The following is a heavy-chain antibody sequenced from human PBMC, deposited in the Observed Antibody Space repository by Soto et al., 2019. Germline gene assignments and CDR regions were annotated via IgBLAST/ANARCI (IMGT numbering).Heavy chain of an antibody. Sequence: SETLSLTCTVSGGSISSGGYYWSWIRQHPGKGLEWIGYIYYSGSTYYNPSLKSRVTISVDTSKNQFPLKLSSVTAADTAVYYCARIRRDGYNFPRWVNYYYYGMDVWGQGTTVTVS. J-gene: IGHJ6*02. CDR2: IYYSGST. D-gene: IGHD5-12*01. CDR3: ARIRRDGYNFPRWVNYYYYGMDV. V-gene: IGHV4-31*03. CDR1: GGSISSGGYY.